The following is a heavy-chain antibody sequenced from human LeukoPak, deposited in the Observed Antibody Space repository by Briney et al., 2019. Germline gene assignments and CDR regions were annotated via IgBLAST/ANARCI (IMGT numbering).Heavy chain of an antibody. J-gene: IGHJ4*02. D-gene: IGHD3-10*01. CDR1: GYTFSNYG. CDR2: ISAYNGKT. CDR3: AREERRITMVRGGDY. V-gene: IGHV1-18*01. Sequence: VASVKVSCKANGYTFSNYGISWVRQAPGQGLEWMGWISAYNGKTNYAQKFQGRVTMTTDTSTSTAYMDLKSLTSDDTAIYFCAREERRITMVRGGDYWGQGTLVTVSS.